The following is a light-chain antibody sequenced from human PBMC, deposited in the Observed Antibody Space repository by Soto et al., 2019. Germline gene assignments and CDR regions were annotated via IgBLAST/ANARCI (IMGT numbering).Light chain of an antibody. V-gene: IGKV3-11*01. J-gene: IGKJ2*01. CDR2: DAS. CDR3: QQRSNWPGT. CDR1: QSVSSY. Sequence: EIVLTQSPATLSLSPGKRATLSCRASQSVSSYLAWYQQKPGQAPRLLIYDASNRATGIPARFSGSGSGTDFTLTISSLEPEDFAVYYCQQRSNWPGTFGQGTKLEIK.